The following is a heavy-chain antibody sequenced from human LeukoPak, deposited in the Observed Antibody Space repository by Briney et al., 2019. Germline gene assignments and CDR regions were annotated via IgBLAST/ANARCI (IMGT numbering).Heavy chain of an antibody. CDR3: ARAASSRTDAFDI. CDR1: GGTFSSYA. D-gene: IGHD2-2*01. Sequence: SVKVSCKASGGTFSSYAISWVRQAPGQGLEWMGGIIPIFGTANYAQKFQGRVTITTDESTSTAYMELSSLRSEDTAVYYCARAASSRTDAFDIWGQGTMVTVSS. V-gene: IGHV1-69*05. CDR2: IIPIFGTA. J-gene: IGHJ3*02.